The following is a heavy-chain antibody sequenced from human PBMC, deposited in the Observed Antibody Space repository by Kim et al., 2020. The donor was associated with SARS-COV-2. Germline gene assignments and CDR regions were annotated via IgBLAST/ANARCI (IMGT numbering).Heavy chain of an antibody. J-gene: IGHJ4*02. Sequence: KYYADSVKGRFTISRDNSKNTLYLQMNSLRAEDTAVYYCAKGILTGSLGYWGQGTLVTVSS. D-gene: IGHD3-9*01. V-gene: IGHV3-33*06. CDR3: AKGILTGSLGY. CDR2: K.